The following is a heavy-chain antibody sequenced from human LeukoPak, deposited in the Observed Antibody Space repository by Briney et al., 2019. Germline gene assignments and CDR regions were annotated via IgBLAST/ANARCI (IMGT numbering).Heavy chain of an antibody. Sequence: GASVKVSCKTSGYTFTNYDMHWGRQAPGQRLEWMGWINAGNGNTKYSQNFQGRVTITRDTSASTVYMELSSQRSEDTAVYYCARVRAYCGGDCYSLAFDIWGQGTMVTVSS. J-gene: IGHJ3*02. D-gene: IGHD2-21*02. V-gene: IGHV1-3*01. CDR2: INAGNGNT. CDR1: GYTFTNYD. CDR3: ARVRAYCGGDCYSLAFDI.